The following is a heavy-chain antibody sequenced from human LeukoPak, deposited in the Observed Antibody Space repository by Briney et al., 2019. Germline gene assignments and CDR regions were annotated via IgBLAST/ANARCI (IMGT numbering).Heavy chain of an antibody. CDR3: ARSDGYGLVGI. CDR2: IDHAGTT. CDR1: GGSIITNDYW. D-gene: IGHD3-10*01. Sequence: SETLSLTCVVSGGSIITNDYWWGWIRQPPGKGLEWIGTIDHAGTTFYNVSLKSRVIIIIDTPKNHFSLTLSSVTAADTAVYYCARSDGYGLVGIWGQGTMVTVSS. V-gene: IGHV4-39*07. J-gene: IGHJ3*02.